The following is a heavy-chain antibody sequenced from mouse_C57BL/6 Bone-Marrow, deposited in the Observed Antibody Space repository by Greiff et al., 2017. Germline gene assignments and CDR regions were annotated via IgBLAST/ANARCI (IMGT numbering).Heavy chain of an antibody. J-gene: IGHJ2*01. Sequence: EVMLVESGGGLVKPGGSLKLSCAASGFTFSDYGMHWVRQAPEKGLEWVAYISSGSSTIYSADTVKGRFTISRDNAKNTLFLQMTSLRAEDTAMYYCAIWLRRRDYWGQGTTLTVSS. V-gene: IGHV5-17*01. CDR1: GFTFSDYG. CDR2: ISSGSSTI. CDR3: AIWLRRRDY. D-gene: IGHD2-2*01.